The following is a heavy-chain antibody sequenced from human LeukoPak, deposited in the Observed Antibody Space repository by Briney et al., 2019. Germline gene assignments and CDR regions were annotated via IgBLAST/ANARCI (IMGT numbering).Heavy chain of an antibody. CDR2: TYYRSKWYN. J-gene: IGHJ4*02. CDR1: GDSVSSNSAA. V-gene: IGHV6-1*01. Sequence: SQTLSLTCAISGDSVSSNSAAWNWIRQSPPRGLEWLGRTYYRSKWYNDYAVSVKSRITINPDTSKNQFSLQLNSVTPEDTAVYYCARESAALGIAAAAPFDYWGQGTLVTVSS. CDR3: ARESAALGIAAAAPFDY. D-gene: IGHD6-13*01.